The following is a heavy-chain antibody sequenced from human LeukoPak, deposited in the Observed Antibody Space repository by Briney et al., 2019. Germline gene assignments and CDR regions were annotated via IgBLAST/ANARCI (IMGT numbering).Heavy chain of an antibody. CDR3: ARLINWNQESGGWFDP. D-gene: IGHD1-20*01. J-gene: IGHJ5*02. Sequence: PSETLSLTCAVSGYSINSADCFWSWIRQPPGKGLQWIGYIYYSGSTYYNPSLKSRVTISLDTSKNQFSLRLRSVTAADTAVYFCARLINWNQESGGWFDPWGQGTLVTVSS. CDR2: IYYSGST. V-gene: IGHV4-30-4*08. CDR1: GYSINSADCF.